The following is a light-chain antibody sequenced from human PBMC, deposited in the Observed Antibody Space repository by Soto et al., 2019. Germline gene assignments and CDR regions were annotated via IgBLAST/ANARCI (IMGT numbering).Light chain of an antibody. CDR2: DVS. CDR1: SSDVGGYNY. Sequence: QSALTQPASVSGSPGQSITISCTGTSSDVGGYNYVSWYQQHPGEAPKLMIYDVSNRPSGVSNRFSGSKSGNTASLTISGLQAEDEVDYYCSSYTSSSTLGGDYVFGTGTKVTVL. V-gene: IGLV2-14*01. J-gene: IGLJ1*01. CDR3: SSYTSSSTLGGDYV.